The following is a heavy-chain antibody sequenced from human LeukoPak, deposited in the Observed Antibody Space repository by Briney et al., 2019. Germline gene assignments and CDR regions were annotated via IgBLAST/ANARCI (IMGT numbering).Heavy chain of an antibody. J-gene: IGHJ4*02. V-gene: IGHV4-31*03. CDR2: IYYSGST. CDR1: GGSISSGGYY. CDR3: AGSSSGYYGY. D-gene: IGHD3-22*01. Sequence: SETPSLTCTVSGGSISSGGYYWSWIRQHPGKGLEWIGYIYYSGSTYYNPSLKSRVTISVDTSKNQFSLKLSSVTAADTAVYYCAGSSSGYYGYWGQGTLVTVSS.